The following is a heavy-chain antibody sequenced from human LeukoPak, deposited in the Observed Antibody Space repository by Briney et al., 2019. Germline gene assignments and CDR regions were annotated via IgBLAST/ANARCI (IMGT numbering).Heavy chain of an antibody. Sequence: PRGSLRLYCAASGFTFSSYATHRVRQAPGKGLEWVAVISYDGSNKYYADSVKGRITISRDNSKNTLFLQMNSLRAEDTAVYYCARAPRLRAPLDYWGQGTLVTVSS. V-gene: IGHV3-30-3*01. CDR2: ISYDGSNK. J-gene: IGHJ4*02. CDR1: GFTFSSYA. CDR3: ARAPRLRAPLDY.